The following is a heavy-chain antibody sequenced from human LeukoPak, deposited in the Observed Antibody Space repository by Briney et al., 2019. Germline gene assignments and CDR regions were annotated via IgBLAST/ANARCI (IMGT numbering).Heavy chain of an antibody. CDR2: ISYDGSNK. J-gene: IGHJ6*02. CDR3: XXXDFXSGWYYYYGMDV. V-gene: IGHV3-30-3*01. CDR1: GFTFSSYA. Sequence: PGGSLRLSCAASGFTFSSYAMHWVRQAPGKGLEWVAVISYDGSNKYYADSVKGRFTISRDNSKNTLYLQMNSLRAEDTAVYYXXXXDFXSGWYYYYGMDVWGQGTTVTVSS. D-gene: IGHD3-3*01.